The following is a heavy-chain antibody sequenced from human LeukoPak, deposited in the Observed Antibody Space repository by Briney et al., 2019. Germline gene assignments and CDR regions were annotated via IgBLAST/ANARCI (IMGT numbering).Heavy chain of an antibody. J-gene: IGHJ4*02. CDR3: AIHPSAYGHRDY. CDR1: DSPFTTYW. D-gene: IGHD3-10*01. CDR2: IYPGYSDT. Sequence: GGSLEFSGQRPDSPFTTYWSGWAGRLPGKGWEWMGIIYPGYSDTRYSPCFQGHVTISAEKYISTAYQQWSSLKASGTAMYYCAIHPSAYGHRDYWGQRTLVTVSS. V-gene: IGHV5-51*02.